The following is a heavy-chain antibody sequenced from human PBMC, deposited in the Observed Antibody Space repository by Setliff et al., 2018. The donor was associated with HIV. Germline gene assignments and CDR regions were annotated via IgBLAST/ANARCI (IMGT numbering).Heavy chain of an antibody. J-gene: IGHJ6*03. D-gene: IGHD4-17*01. CDR3: AREIRAGDYPPYNYYFYMDV. CDR1: GFTFSDYY. CDR2: ISSSGNTI. Sequence: PGGSLRLSCAASGFTFSDYYMSWIRQAPGKGLEWISYISSSGNTIYYADSVKGRFTISRDNAKNSLFLQMNSLRAEDTALYYCAREIRAGDYPPYNYYFYMDVWGKGTTVTVSS. V-gene: IGHV3-11*04.